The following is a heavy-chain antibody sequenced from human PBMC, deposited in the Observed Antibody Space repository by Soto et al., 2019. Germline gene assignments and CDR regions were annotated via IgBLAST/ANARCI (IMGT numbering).Heavy chain of an antibody. CDR2: IYWNDDK. V-gene: IGHV2-5*01. CDR3: VHRLDVPGLAFDP. D-gene: IGHD3-10*02. Sequence: GLTLVNPTQTLRLSCAFSGFSLSASGASVGWIRQPPGKALEWLAHIYWNDDKRYSPSLRSRLTISKDTSKNQVVLTFTNMDPADTGTYYCVHRLDVPGLAFDPWGQGTLVTVSS. J-gene: IGHJ5*02. CDR1: GFSLSASGAS.